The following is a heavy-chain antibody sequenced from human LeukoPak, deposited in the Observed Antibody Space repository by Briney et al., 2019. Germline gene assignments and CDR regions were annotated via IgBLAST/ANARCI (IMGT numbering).Heavy chain of an antibody. Sequence: GGSLRLSCAASGFTVSSNYMSWVRQAPGRGLEWVSVIYSGGRTNYADSVKGRFTISRDNFKNTLYLQMNSLRAEDTAVYYCARGVATVVFDYWGQGTLVTVSS. CDR3: ARGVATVVFDY. D-gene: IGHD5-12*01. CDR1: GFTVSSNY. V-gene: IGHV3-53*01. CDR2: IYSGGRT. J-gene: IGHJ4*02.